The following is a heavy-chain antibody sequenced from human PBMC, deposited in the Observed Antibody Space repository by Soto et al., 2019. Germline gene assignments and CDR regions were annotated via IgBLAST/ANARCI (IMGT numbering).Heavy chain of an antibody. CDR2: INSDGSST. CDR3: ASGGSSLNFDS. D-gene: IGHD6-6*01. CDR1: GFTFRSYW. V-gene: IGHV3-74*01. Sequence: PGGSLRVSCAASGFTFRSYWMQWGRQAPGKGLVWVSWINSDGSSTSYADSVKGRFTISRDNAKNTLYLQMNSLRAEDTAVYYCASGGSSLNFDSWGQGT. J-gene: IGHJ4*02.